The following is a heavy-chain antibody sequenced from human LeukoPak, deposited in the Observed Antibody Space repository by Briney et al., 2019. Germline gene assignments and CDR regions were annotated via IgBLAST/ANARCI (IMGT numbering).Heavy chain of an antibody. Sequence: GGSLRLSCAASGFTFSSYSMNWVRQAPGKGLEWVSSISSSSGYVYYADSVKGRFTISRDNAKNSLYLQMNSLRAEDTAVYYCARVGGYSYGYRVVSYFDYWGQGTLVTVSS. CDR3: ARVGGYSYGYRVVSYFDY. CDR1: GFTFSSYS. J-gene: IGHJ4*02. D-gene: IGHD5-18*01. CDR2: ISSSSGYV. V-gene: IGHV3-21*01.